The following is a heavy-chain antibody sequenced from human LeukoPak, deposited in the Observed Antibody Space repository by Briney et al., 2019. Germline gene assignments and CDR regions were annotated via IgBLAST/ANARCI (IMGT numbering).Heavy chain of an antibody. CDR1: GDSISSGDYY. CDR3: ARLTGAHFDY. D-gene: IGHD1-14*01. Sequence: TLSLTCTVSGDSISSGDYYWSWIRQPAGKGLEWIGRISSSGSTYYNPSLKSRVTISVDTSKNQFSLKLSSVTAADTAAYYCARLTGAHFDYWGQGTLVTVSS. V-gene: IGHV4-61*02. CDR2: ISSSGST. J-gene: IGHJ4*02.